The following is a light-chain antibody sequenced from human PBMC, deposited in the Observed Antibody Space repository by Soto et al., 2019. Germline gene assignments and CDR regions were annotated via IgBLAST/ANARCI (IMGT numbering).Light chain of an antibody. J-gene: IGKJ2*01. CDR1: QSVSSNN. V-gene: IGKV3D-20*02. CDR2: GAS. CDR3: HQRSNWPKT. Sequence: EIVLTQSPGTLSLSPGERATLSCRASQSVSSNNLAWYQQRPGQAPRVVIYGASTRATGIPERFSGSGSGTDFTLTISRLEPEDFAVYYCHQRSNWPKTFGQGTKLEIK.